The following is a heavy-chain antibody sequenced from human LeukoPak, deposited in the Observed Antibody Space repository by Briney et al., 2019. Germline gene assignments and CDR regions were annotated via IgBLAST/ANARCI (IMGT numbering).Heavy chain of an antibody. Sequence: SETLSLTCTVSGGSINSYYWSWIRQPPGKGLECIGYIHYTGSTNYNPSLKSRVTISVDTSKNQFSLKLSSVTAADTAVYYCARAYQGSLGYWGQGTLVTVSS. V-gene: IGHV4-59*08. CDR1: GGSINSYY. J-gene: IGHJ4*02. CDR2: IHYTGST. D-gene: IGHD1-26*01. CDR3: ARAYQGSLGY.